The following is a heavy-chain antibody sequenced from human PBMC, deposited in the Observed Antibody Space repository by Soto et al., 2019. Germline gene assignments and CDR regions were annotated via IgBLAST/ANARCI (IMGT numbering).Heavy chain of an antibody. D-gene: IGHD2-15*01. J-gene: IGHJ4*02. V-gene: IGHV4-34*01. CDR1: GTSVTRNY. CDR3: TKWGCSGGSCYSFLDY. CDR2: INHSGST. Sequence: PSETLSLTCDVSGTSVTRNYWTWIRQPPGKGLEWIGEINHSGSTNYNPSLKSRVTISIDTSKNQFSLKLSSVTAEDTAVYYCTKWGCSGGSCYSFLDYWGQGTLVTVSS.